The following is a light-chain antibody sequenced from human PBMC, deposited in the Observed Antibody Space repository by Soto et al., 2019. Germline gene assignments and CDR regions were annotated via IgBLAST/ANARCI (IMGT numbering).Light chain of an antibody. CDR2: GNS. CDR3: QSSESILCGSYV. J-gene: IGLJ1*01. Sequence: QLVLTQPPSVSGAPGQRVTISCTGSSSNIGAGYDVHWYQQLPGTAPKLPIYGNSNRPSGVPDRFSGSKSGTSASLAITGLQAEDEADYYCQSSESILCGSYVFGTGTKVTVL. CDR1: SSNIGAGYD. V-gene: IGLV1-40*01.